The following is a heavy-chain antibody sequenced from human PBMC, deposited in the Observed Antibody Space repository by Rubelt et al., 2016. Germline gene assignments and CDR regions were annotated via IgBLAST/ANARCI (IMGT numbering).Heavy chain of an antibody. V-gene: IGHV4-61*05. CDR1: GGSISSNTDY. CDR2: LYYTGST. Sequence: QLQLQESGPGLVKPSETLSLTCTVSGGSISSNTDYWGWIRQPPGKGLEWIGYLYYTGSTSYNPSLKSRVTISVDTPKNQFSLKLGSVTAADTAVYYCARHGGSYLDYCDYWGQGTLVTVSS. J-gene: IGHJ4*02. D-gene: IGHD1-26*01. CDR3: ARHGGSYLDYCDY.